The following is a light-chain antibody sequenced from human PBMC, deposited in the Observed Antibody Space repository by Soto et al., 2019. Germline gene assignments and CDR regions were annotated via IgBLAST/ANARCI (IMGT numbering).Light chain of an antibody. Sequence: DIQMTQSPSSLSASVGDRVTITCRASQRINNYLNWYQQKPGKAPNLLIYAASSLQSGVPSRFSGSGSGTDFTLTISSLQPEDFAIYYCQQSYSTPRGLTFGGGTKVEIK. CDR1: QRINNY. J-gene: IGKJ4*01. CDR3: QQSYSTPRGLT. V-gene: IGKV1-39*01. CDR2: AAS.